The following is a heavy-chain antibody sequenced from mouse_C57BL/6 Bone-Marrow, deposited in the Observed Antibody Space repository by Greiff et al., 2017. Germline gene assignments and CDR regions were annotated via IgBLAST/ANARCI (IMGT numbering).Heavy chain of an antibody. D-gene: IGHD1-1*01. CDR1: GYTFTDYY. CDR2: INPNNGGT. CDR3: ARMGFTAVDY. V-gene: IGHV1-26*01. Sequence: EVQLQQSGPELVKPGASVKISCKASGYTFTDYYMNWVKQSPGKGLEWIGDINPNNGGTSYNQKFKGKATLTVDKSSSTAYMELRSLTSEDSAVYYCARMGFTAVDYWGQGTTLTDSA. J-gene: IGHJ2*01.